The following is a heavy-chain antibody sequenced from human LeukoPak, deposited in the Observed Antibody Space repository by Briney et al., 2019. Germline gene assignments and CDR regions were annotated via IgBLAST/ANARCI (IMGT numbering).Heavy chain of an antibody. D-gene: IGHD5-18*01. V-gene: IGHV3-7*03. CDR3: ARGSLGYSFGFSV. Sequence: PGGSLRLSCAASGFTFTSYWMNWVRQSPGKGLEWVANIKQDGSDKYYVDSVKGRFTISRDNAKNSVYLQMNSLRVEDTAVYFCARGSLGYSFGFSVWGQGATVTVSS. CDR1: GFTFTSYW. J-gene: IGHJ3*01. CDR2: IKQDGSDK.